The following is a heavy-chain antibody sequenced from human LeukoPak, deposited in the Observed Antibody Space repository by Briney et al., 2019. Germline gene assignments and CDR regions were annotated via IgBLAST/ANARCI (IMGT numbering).Heavy chain of an antibody. Sequence: GESLKISCKGSGDSFITYWIGWVRQMPGKGLEWMGIIYPGDSDTRYSPSFQGQVTISADKSISTAYLQWSSLKASDTAMYYCARRQTSGAVGMDVWGQGTTVTVSS. V-gene: IGHV5-51*01. CDR2: IYPGDSDT. D-gene: IGHD6-19*01. CDR3: ARRQTSGAVGMDV. J-gene: IGHJ6*02. CDR1: GDSFITYW.